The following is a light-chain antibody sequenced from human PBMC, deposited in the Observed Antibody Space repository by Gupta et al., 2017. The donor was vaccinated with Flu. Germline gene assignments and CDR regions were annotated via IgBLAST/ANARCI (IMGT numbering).Light chain of an antibody. CDR3: MQSTRWPWT. CDR1: ESLGYSDGYSY. Sequence: EAVMTQSPLSLRVTLGQPPSISCRSSESLGYSDGYSYLSWFHQRPGQSPRRLIYKASNRDAGVPDRSSGSGSGTDFTLTISRLEAEDVGVYYCMQSTRWPWTFGQGTKVEI. V-gene: IGKV2-30*01. CDR2: KAS. J-gene: IGKJ1*01.